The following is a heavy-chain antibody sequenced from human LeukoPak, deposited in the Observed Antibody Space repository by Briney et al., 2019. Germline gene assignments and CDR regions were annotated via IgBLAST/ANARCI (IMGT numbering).Heavy chain of an antibody. CDR1: GCNFRIYE. CDR2: IGTITTTT. Sequence: GGSLRLSCAASGCNFRIYEMNWVRQAPGKGLEWVSYIGTITTTTYYADSVKGRFTVSRDDAKSSLYLQMSSLRAEDTAVYYCARTVYDLRGQRLIPGLEHWGQGTLVTVSS. CDR3: ARTVYDLRGQRLIPGLEH. V-gene: IGHV3-48*03. D-gene: IGHD6-19*01. J-gene: IGHJ1*01.